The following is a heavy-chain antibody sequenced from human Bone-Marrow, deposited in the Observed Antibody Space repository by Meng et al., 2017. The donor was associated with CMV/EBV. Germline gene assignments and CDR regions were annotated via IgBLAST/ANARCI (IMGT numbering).Heavy chain of an antibody. V-gene: IGHV4-38-2*02. CDR2: IYYSGST. CDR3: ARGWTHGMDV. CDR1: GYSISSGYY. Sequence: SETLSLTCTVSGYSISSGYYWGWIRQPPGKGLEWIGDIYYSGSTNYNPSLKSRLTISVDTSKNDFSLKLSSMNAADTAVYYCARGWTHGMDVWGRGTTVTASS. J-gene: IGHJ6*02. D-gene: IGHD3/OR15-3a*01.